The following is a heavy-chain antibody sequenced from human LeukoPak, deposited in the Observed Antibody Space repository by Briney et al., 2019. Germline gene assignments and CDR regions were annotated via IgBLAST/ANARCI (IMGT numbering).Heavy chain of an antibody. CDR1: GGSFSGYY. CDR3: ARQPITIFGVVTPWAFDI. D-gene: IGHD3-3*01. CDR2: INHSGST. Sequence: SETLSLTCAVYGGSFSGYYWSWIRQPPGKGLEWIGEINHSGSTNYNPSLKSRVTISVDTSKNQFSLKLSSVTAADTAVYYCARQPITIFGVVTPWAFDIWGQGTMVTVSS. J-gene: IGHJ3*02. V-gene: IGHV4-34*01.